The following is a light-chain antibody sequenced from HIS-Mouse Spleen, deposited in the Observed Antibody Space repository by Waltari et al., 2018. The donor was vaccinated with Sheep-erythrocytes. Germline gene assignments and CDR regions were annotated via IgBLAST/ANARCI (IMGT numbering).Light chain of an antibody. CDR2: DVS. V-gene: IGLV2-11*01. J-gene: IGLJ1*01. CDR3: CSYAGSYNHV. CDR1: SSDVGGYNY. Sequence: QSALTQPRSVSGSPGQSVTISCTGTSSDVGGYNYVSWYQQHPGKAPKLMIYDVSKRPSGVPDRFSGSKSGNTASLTMSGLQAEDEADYYCCSYAGSYNHVFGTGTKVTVL.